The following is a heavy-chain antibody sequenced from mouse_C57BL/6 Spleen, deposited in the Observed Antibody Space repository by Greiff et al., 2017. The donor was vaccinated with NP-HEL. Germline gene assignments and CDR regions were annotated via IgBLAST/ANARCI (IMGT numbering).Heavy chain of an antibody. D-gene: IGHD4-1*01. CDR1: GYAFSSSW. CDR3: ARTGNGIYFDY. Sequence: QVQLKESGPELVKPGASVKISCKASGYAFSSSWMNWVKQRPGKGLEWIGRIYPGDGDTNYNGKFKGKATLTADKSSSTAYMQLSSLTSEDSAVYFCARTGNGIYFDYWGQGTTLTVSS. V-gene: IGHV1-82*01. J-gene: IGHJ2*01. CDR2: IYPGDGDT.